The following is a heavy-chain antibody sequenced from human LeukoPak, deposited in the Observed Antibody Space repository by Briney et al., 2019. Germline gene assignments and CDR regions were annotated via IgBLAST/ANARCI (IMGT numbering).Heavy chain of an antibody. CDR1: GGSISSYY. D-gene: IGHD3-10*01. J-gene: IGHJ3*02. CDR3: ARGGSPRAFDI. V-gene: IGHV4-59*01. Sequence: SETLSLTCTVSGGSISSYYWSWIRQPPGKGLEWIGYIHYSGSTNYNPSLKSRVTISVDTSKNQFSLKLSSVTAADTAVYYCARGGSPRAFDIWGQGTMVTVSS. CDR2: IHYSGST.